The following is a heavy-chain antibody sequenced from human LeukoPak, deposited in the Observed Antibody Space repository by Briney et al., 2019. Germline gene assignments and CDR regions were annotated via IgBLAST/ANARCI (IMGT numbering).Heavy chain of an antibody. Sequence: GASVKVSCKASGGTFSSYAVSWVRQAPGQGLEWMGGSIPMFGTSNYAQKFQGRVTITADESASTAYMELSSLGSEDTAIYFCARIKRTLNKEARPGRDAFDIWGQGTMVTVSS. CDR3: ARIKRTLNKEARPGRDAFDI. V-gene: IGHV1-69*13. CDR1: GGTFSSYA. J-gene: IGHJ3*02. D-gene: IGHD6-6*01. CDR2: SIPMFGTS.